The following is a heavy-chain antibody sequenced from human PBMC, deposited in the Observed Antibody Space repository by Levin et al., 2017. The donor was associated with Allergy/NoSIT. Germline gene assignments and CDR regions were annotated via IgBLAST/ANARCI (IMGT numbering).Heavy chain of an antibody. Sequence: GGSLRLSCAASGFTFSSYAMSWVRQVPGKGLEWVSAISGSGDTTYYADSVKGRFTSSRDNSKNTLYLQMKSLSAEDTAVYYCVKTHCGSYSCSRLFDPWGQGTLVTVSS. V-gene: IGHV3-23*01. CDR2: ISGSGDTT. CDR3: VKTHCGSYSCSRLFDP. D-gene: IGHD3-16*01. J-gene: IGHJ5*02. CDR1: GFTFSSYA.